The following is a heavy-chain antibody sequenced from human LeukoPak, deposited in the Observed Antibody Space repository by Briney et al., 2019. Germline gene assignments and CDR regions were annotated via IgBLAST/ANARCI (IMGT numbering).Heavy chain of an antibody. CDR3: ARGRARRTRTYYFDY. J-gene: IGHJ4*02. Sequence: ASVKVSCKASGYTFTSYDINWVRQATGQGLEWMGWMNPNSGNTGYAQKFQGRVTMARNTSISTAYMGLSSLRSEDTAVYYCARGRARRTRTYYFDYWGQGTLVTVSS. CDR1: GYTFTSYD. V-gene: IGHV1-8*01. CDR2: MNPNSGNT.